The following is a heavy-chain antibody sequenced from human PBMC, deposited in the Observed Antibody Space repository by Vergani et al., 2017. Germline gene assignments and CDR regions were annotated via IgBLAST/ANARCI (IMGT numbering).Heavy chain of an antibody. CDR3: ARGVLDTKYRHNWFDP. J-gene: IGHJ5*02. V-gene: IGHV1-8*01. D-gene: IGHD1-1*01. CDR1: GYNFTSFD. Sequence: QEQLVQSGAEVRKPGASVKVSCKASGYNFTSFDINWVRLATGQGLEWMGWMNPKSRNTAYAAKFQGIITMTRDSSTDTAYMEMKSLRSEDTAIYFCARGVLDTKYRHNWFDPWGQGTVVTVSS. CDR2: MNPKSRNT.